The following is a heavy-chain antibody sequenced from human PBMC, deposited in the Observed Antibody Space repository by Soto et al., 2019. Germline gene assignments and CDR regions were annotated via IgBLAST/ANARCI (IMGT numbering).Heavy chain of an antibody. CDR3: ATQGSYGYYYYYGMDV. Sequence: QVQLVQSGAEVKKPGASVKVSCNASGYTFTSYGISWVRQAPGQGLEWMGWISAYNGNTNYAQKLQGRVTMTTDRSTSTAYMELRSLRSDDTAVYYCATQGSYGYYYYYGMDVWGQGTTVTVSS. CDR2: ISAYNGNT. V-gene: IGHV1-18*01. J-gene: IGHJ6*02. D-gene: IGHD1-26*01. CDR1: GYTFTSYG.